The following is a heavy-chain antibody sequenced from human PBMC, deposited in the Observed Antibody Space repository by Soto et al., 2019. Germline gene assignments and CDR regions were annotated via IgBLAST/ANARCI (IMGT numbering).Heavy chain of an antibody. CDR3: ARHIRFLENVEYYYYGMDV. Sequence: PSATLSLTCTVSGGSISSYYWSWIRQPPGKGLEWIGYIYYSGSTNYNPSLKSRVTISVDTSKNQFSLKLSSVTAADTAMYYCARHIRFLENVEYYYYGMDVWGQGTTVTVSS. D-gene: IGHD3-3*01. J-gene: IGHJ6*02. CDR2: IYYSGST. V-gene: IGHV4-59*08. CDR1: GGSISSYY.